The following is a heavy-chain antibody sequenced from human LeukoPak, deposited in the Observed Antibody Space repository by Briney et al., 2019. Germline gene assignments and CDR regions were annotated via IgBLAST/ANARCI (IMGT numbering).Heavy chain of an antibody. CDR2: IYHSGST. Sequence: SETLSLTCAVSGYSISSGYYWGWIRQPPGKGLEWIGSIYHSGSTYYNPSLKSRVTISVDTSKNQFSLKLSSVTAADTAVYYRARIDFWSGYFDYWGQGTLVTVSS. CDR1: GYSISSGYY. CDR3: ARIDFWSGYFDY. D-gene: IGHD3-3*01. V-gene: IGHV4-38-2*01. J-gene: IGHJ4*02.